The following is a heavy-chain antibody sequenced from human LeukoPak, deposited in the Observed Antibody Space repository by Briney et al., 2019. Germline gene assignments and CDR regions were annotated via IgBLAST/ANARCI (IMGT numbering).Heavy chain of an antibody. CDR3: ARYQYSSGYMDV. J-gene: IGHJ6*03. V-gene: IGHV3-21*01. CDR2: ISSSSSYI. CDR1: GFTFSSYS. D-gene: IGHD5-18*01. Sequence: GGSLRLSCAASGFTFSSYSMNWVRQAPGKGLEWVSSISSSSSYIHYADSVKGRFTISRDNAKNSLYLQMNSLRAEDTAVYYCARYQYSSGYMDVWGKGTAVTVSS.